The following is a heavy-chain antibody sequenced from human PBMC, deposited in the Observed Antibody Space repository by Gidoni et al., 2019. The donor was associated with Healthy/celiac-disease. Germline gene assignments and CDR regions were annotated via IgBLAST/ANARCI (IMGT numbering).Heavy chain of an antibody. CDR3: ARGGGTSSGYQFDY. J-gene: IGHJ4*02. CDR1: GGSISSGGYS. CDR2: IYHSGSI. D-gene: IGHD3-22*01. V-gene: IGHV4-30-2*01. Sequence: HLQLQESGSGLVKPSQTLSLTCAVSGGSISSGGYSWSWIRQPPGKGPEWIGYIYHSGSIYYNPSLKSRVTISVDRSKNQFSLKLSSVTAADTAVYYCARGGGTSSGYQFDYWGQGTLVTVSS.